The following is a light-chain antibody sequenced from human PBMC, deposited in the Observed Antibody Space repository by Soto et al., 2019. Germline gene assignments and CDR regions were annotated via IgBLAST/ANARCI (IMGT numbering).Light chain of an antibody. CDR2: ATY. CDR1: QDINIF. J-gene: IGKJ2*01. Sequence: DIQVTQSPSSLSASVGDRVTITCRTSQDINIFLNWYQQKPGKAPKLLIYATYTLQSGVPSRFSAGGSGSHVTLTISSLQPEDFATYFCQQSSSMVTFGQGTKVEIK. CDR3: QQSSSMVT. V-gene: IGKV1-39*01.